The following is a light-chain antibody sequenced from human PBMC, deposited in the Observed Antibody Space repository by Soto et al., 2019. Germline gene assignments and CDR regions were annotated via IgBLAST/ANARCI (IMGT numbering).Light chain of an antibody. CDR2: RND. CDR3: AAWDDSLSAVV. J-gene: IGLJ2*01. V-gene: IGLV1-47*01. Sequence: QSVLTQPPSASGTPGQRVTISCSGSSSNIGSNYVYWYQQLPGSAPKLLIYRNDQRPSGVPDRFSASKSGTAASLAISGLRSEDEADYHCAAWDDSLSAVVFGGGTKETVL. CDR1: SSNIGSNY.